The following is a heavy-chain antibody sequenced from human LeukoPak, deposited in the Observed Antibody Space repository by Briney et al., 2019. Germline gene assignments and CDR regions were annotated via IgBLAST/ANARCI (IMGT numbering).Heavy chain of an antibody. D-gene: IGHD3-10*01. CDR2: INHSGST. CDR1: GGSFSGYY. V-gene: IGHV4-34*01. CDR3: ARGLRYYGSGSGNWFDP. J-gene: IGHJ5*02. Sequence: PSETLSLTCAVYGGSFSGYYWSWIRQPPGKGLEWIGEINHSGSTNHNPSLKSRVTISVDTSKNQFSLKLSSVTAADTAVYYCARGLRYYGSGSGNWFDPWGQGTLVTVSS.